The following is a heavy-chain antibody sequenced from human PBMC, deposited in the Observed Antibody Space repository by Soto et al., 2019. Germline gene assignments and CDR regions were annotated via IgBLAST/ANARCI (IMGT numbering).Heavy chain of an antibody. CDR2: FDPEDGET. CDR3: ATDPYGSGSYPSLFDY. CDR1: GYTLTELS. J-gene: IGHJ4*02. D-gene: IGHD3-10*01. V-gene: IGHV1-24*01. Sequence: ASVKVSCKVSGYTLTELSMHWVRQAPGKGLEWMGGFDPEDGETIYAQKFQGRVTMTEDTSTDTAYMELSSLRSEDTAVYYCATDPYGSGSYPSLFDYWGQGTLVTVPS.